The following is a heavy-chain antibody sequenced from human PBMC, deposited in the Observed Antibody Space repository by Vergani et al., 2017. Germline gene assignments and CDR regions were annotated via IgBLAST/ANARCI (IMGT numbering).Heavy chain of an antibody. J-gene: IGHJ5*02. Sequence: EVQLVESGGGLVKPGGSLRLSCAASGFTFSSYSMNWVRQAPGKGLEWVSSISSSSSYIYYADSVKGRFTISRDNAKNSLYLQMNSLRAEDTAVYYCARGGVSSSRASWFDPWGQGTLVTVSS. D-gene: IGHD6-13*01. CDR1: GFTFSSYS. CDR2: ISSSSSYI. CDR3: ARGGVSSSRASWFDP. V-gene: IGHV3-21*01.